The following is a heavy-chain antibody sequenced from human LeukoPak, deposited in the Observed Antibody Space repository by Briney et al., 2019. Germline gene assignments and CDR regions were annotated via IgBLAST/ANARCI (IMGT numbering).Heavy chain of an antibody. D-gene: IGHD3-22*01. J-gene: IGHJ3*02. CDR2: MNPNSGNT. V-gene: IGHV1-8*01. CDR3: ERGDYHDSRDAFDI. CDR1: GYTFTSYD. Sequence: ASVKVSCKASGYTFTSYDINWVRQATGQGLEWMGWMNPNSGNTGYAQKFQGRVTMTRNTSISTAYMELSRLSSEDAAVYYCERGDYHDSRDAFDIWGEPSLVTVSS.